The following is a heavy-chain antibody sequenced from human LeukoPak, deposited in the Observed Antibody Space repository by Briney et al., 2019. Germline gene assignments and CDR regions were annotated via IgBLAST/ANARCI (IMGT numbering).Heavy chain of an antibody. CDR3: AREVYSGYDFPQPIDY. D-gene: IGHD5-12*01. V-gene: IGHV3-48*01. CDR2: ISSSSSTI. Sequence: GGSLRLSCAASGFTFSSYSMNWVRQAPGKGLEWVSYISSSSSTIYYADSVKGRFTISRDNAKNSLYLQMNSLRAEDTAVYYCAREVYSGYDFPQPIDYWGQGTLVTVAS. CDR1: GFTFSSYS. J-gene: IGHJ4*02.